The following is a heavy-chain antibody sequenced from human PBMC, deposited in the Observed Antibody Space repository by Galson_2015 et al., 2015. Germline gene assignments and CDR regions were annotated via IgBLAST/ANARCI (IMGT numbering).Heavy chain of an antibody. CDR1: GYSFTNNW. Sequence: QSGAEVKKPGESLKISCKGSGYSFTNNWIGWVRQMSGKGLEWMGIIYPGDSDTRYSPSFQGQVTISVDKSISTSYLQLSSLKASDTAMYYCARLTGRDEAFDIWGQGTVVSVSS. D-gene: IGHD1-20*01. CDR2: IYPGDSDT. V-gene: IGHV5-51*01. CDR3: ARLTGRDEAFDI. J-gene: IGHJ3*02.